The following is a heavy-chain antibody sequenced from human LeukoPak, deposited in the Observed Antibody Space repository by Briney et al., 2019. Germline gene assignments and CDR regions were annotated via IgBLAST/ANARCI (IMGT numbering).Heavy chain of an antibody. CDR3: ARDLEYFDY. CDR1: GITFSSNW. CDR2: IKQDGSEK. J-gene: IGHJ4*02. V-gene: IGHV3-7*04. Sequence: PGGSLRLSCAASGITFSSNWMSWVRQAPGKGLEWVANIKQDGSEKYYVDSVKGRFTIFRDNAKSSLYLQMNSLRAEDTAVYYCARDLEYFDYWGQGTLVTVSS.